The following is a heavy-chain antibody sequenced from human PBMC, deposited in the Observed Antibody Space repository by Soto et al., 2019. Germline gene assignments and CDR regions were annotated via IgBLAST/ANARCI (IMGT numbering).Heavy chain of an antibody. CDR3: ARDPGTTGDYYYGMDV. CDR1: GYTFTGYY. D-gene: IGHD1-1*01. V-gene: IGHV1-2*04. J-gene: IGHJ6*02. CDR2: INPNSGGT. Sequence: VSVKASSKASGYTFTGYYMHWGRQAPGQGLEWLGWINPNSGGTNYSEKFQGLVTMTMDTSICTVYMELCRLRSDHTALFSCARDPGTTGDYYYGMDVRGHVTRVT.